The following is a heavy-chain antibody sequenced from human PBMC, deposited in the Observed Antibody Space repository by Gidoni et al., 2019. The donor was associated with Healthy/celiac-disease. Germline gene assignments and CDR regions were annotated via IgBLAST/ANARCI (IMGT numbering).Heavy chain of an antibody. V-gene: IGHV1-69*01. Sequence: QVQLVRSGAEVRKLGSSVNVSCKASGCTFSSYAISWVRQAPGQGLEWMGGSIPIFGTANYAKKFQGRVTNTADESTSTAYMELSSLRSDDTAVYYCARDLSGGWNWFDPWGQGTLVTVSS. J-gene: IGHJ5*02. CDR1: GCTFSSYA. CDR3: ARDLSGGWNWFDP. D-gene: IGHD2-15*01. CDR2: SIPIFGTA.